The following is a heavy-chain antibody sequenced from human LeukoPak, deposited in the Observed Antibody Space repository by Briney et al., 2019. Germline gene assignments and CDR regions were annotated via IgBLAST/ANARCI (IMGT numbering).Heavy chain of an antibody. CDR2: IIPIFGTA. CDR1: GGTFSSYA. J-gene: IGHJ6*02. Sequence: GASVKVSCKASGGTFSSYAISWVRQAPGQGLEWMGGIIPIFGTANYAQKFQGRVTITADESTSTAYMELSSLRSEDTAVYYCARAGTGILTVYYGMDVWGQGTTVTVSS. D-gene: IGHD3-9*01. CDR3: ARAGTGILTVYYGMDV. V-gene: IGHV1-69*13.